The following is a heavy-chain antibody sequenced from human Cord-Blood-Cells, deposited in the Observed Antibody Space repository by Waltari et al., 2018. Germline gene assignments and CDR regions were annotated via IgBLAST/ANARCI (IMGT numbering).Heavy chain of an antibody. CDR1: GYTLTELS. V-gene: IGHV1-24*01. CDR2: FDPEDGET. CDR3: ATWLGDSSGYSLDY. D-gene: IGHD3-22*01. J-gene: IGHJ4*02. Sequence: QVQLVPSGAEVKKPGASVKVSCKVSGYTLTELSMHWVRQAPGKGVEWMGGFDPEDGETLYAQKCQGRVPKTEDKSTDTAYMERSSLRSEDTAVYYCATWLGDSSGYSLDYWGQGTLVTVSS.